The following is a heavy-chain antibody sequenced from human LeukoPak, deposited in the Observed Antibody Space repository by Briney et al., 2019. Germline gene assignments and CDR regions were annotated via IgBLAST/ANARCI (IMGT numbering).Heavy chain of an antibody. CDR2: ISSSGSTI. V-gene: IGHV3-11*04. CDR1: GFTFSDYY. CDR3: YIRYFDWVTTIDAFDI. J-gene: IGHJ3*02. D-gene: IGHD3-9*01. Sequence: PGGSLRLSCAASGFTFSDYYMSWIRQAPGKGLEWVSYISSSGSTIYYADSVKGRFTISRDNAKNSLYLQMNSLRAEDTAVYYCYIRYFDWVTTIDAFDIWGQGTMVTVSS.